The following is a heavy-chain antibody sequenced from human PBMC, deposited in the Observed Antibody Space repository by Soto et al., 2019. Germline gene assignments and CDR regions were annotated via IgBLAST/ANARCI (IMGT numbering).Heavy chain of an antibody. CDR2: ISGSGGSA. D-gene: IGHD1-26*01. CDR1: GFTFSSYA. V-gene: IGHV3-23*01. Sequence: EVQLLESGGGLVQPGGSLRLSCAASGFTFSSYAMSWVRQAPGKGLEWVSAISGSGGSAYYADSVKGRFAVSRDNSKNTLYLQMNGLRVEDTAEYYCAKPGVVGATVTAYFQHWGQGTLVTVSS. J-gene: IGHJ1*01. CDR3: AKPGVVGATVTAYFQH.